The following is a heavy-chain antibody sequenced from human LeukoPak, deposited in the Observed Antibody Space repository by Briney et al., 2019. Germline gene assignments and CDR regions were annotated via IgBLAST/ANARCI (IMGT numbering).Heavy chain of an antibody. CDR1: GFTVSSNY. J-gene: IGHJ4*02. D-gene: IGHD5-18*01. Sequence: PGGSLRLSCAASGFTVSSNYMNWVRQAPGKGLEWVSVITSGGNTYYADSVKGRFTISRDNAKNTLYLQMNSMKADDTAVYYCARGWIQLWDYFDYWGQGTLVTVSS. V-gene: IGHV3-53*01. CDR3: ARGWIQLWDYFDY. CDR2: ITSGGNT.